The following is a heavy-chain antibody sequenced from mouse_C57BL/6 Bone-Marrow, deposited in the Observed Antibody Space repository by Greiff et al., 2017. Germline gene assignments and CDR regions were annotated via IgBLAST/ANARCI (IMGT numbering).Heavy chain of an antibody. Sequence: EVKLMESGGGLVQPGGSLKLSCAASGFTFSDYYMYWVRQTPEKRLEWVAYISNGGGSTYYPDTVKGRFTISRDNAKNTLYLQMSRLKSEDTAMYYCARDDYDGGDYYAMDYWGQGTSVTVSS. CDR1: GFTFSDYY. CDR2: ISNGGGST. CDR3: ARDDYDGGDYYAMDY. D-gene: IGHD2-4*01. V-gene: IGHV5-12*01. J-gene: IGHJ4*01.